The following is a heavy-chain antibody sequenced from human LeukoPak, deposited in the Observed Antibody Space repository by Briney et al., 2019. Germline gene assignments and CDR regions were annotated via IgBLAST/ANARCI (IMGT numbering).Heavy chain of an antibody. V-gene: IGHV4-30-4*08. Sequence: SPETLSLTCTVSGGSISSGDYYWSWIRQPPGKGLEWIGYIYYSGSTYYNPSLKSRVTISVDTSKNQFSLKLSSVTAADTAVYYCARERDGSGPSPDVWGKGTTVTVSS. CDR3: ARERDGSGPSPDV. J-gene: IGHJ6*04. CDR1: GGSISSGDYY. D-gene: IGHD3-10*01. CDR2: IYYSGST.